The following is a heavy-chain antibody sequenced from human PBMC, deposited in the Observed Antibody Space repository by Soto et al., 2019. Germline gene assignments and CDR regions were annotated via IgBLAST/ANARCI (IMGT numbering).Heavy chain of an antibody. V-gene: IGHV1-69*13. Sequence: GASVKVSCKASGGTFSSYAISWVRQAPGQGLEWMGGIIPIFGTANYAQKFQGRVTITADESTSTAYMELSSLRSEDTAVYYCARDRVTYYYDSSGYQALGYWGQGTLVTVSS. J-gene: IGHJ4*02. CDR2: IIPIFGTA. CDR1: GGTFSSYA. D-gene: IGHD3-22*01. CDR3: ARDRVTYYYDSSGYQALGY.